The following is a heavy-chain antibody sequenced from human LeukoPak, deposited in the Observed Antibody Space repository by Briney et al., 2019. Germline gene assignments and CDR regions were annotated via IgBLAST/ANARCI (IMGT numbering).Heavy chain of an antibody. J-gene: IGHJ6*02. Sequence: PGGSLRLSCAASGFTFSNAWMSWVRQAPGEGLEWVGRIKSKTDGGTTAYTAPVKVRFTTSRDDLTNTLYLQMNSLKSEHTPVYYCTTGPFDYYGSASYLANGMDVWGQGTTVTVSS. CDR1: GFTFSNAW. CDR2: IKSKTDGGTT. D-gene: IGHD3-10*01. V-gene: IGHV3-15*01. CDR3: TTGPFDYYGSASYLANGMDV.